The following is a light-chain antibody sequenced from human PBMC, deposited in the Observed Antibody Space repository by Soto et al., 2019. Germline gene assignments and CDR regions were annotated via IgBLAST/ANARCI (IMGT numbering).Light chain of an antibody. J-gene: IGKJ4*01. CDR2: WAS. CDR3: QQYHSTPLT. V-gene: IGKV4-1*01. Sequence: DIVMTQSPDSLAVSLGERATINCKSSQSVFYSSNNKNYLAWYQQKPGQPPKLLISWASTRETGVPDRVSGSGSGTDFTLTISSLQTEDVAVYSCQQYHSTPLTFGGGTKVEIK. CDR1: QSVFYSSNNKNY.